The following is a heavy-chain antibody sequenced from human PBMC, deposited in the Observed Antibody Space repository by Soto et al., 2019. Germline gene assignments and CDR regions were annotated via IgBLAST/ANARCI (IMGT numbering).Heavy chain of an antibody. V-gene: IGHV3-23*01. CDR3: AIYAPRWQLAHTDY. Sequence: GGSLRLSCAASGFTFSSYAMSWVRQAPGKGLEWVSAISGSGGSTYYAESVKGLFTISRDNSKITLNLQMNSLRAVVSSVYSCAIYAPRWQLAHTDYWGQGTLVTVSS. J-gene: IGHJ4*02. D-gene: IGHD6-6*01. CDR1: GFTFSSYA. CDR2: ISGSGGST.